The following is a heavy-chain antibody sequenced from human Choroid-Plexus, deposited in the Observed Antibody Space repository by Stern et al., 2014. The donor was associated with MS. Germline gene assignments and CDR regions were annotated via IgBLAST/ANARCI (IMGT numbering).Heavy chain of an antibody. J-gene: IGHJ6*02. Sequence: EVQLVESGGGLVQPGGSLTISCTAAGFTFGNYWMTWVRQAPGKGLEWVANIKEDGTEKNYVDSVKGRFTIARDNARNSLYLQMNSLRVEDXAXYYCARVYNTIYGIVTQRGSGMDVWGQGTTVIVSS. D-gene: IGHD3-3*01. CDR3: ARVYNTIYGIVTQRGSGMDV. CDR2: IKEDGTEK. V-gene: IGHV3-7*01. CDR1: GFTFGNYW.